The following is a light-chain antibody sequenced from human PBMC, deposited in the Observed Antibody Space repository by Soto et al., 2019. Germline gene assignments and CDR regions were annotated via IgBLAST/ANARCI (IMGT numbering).Light chain of an antibody. CDR2: GAS. J-gene: IGKJ4*01. CDR3: QQRAVWPLS. CDR1: QPIRND. Sequence: EVVLTQSPAILSLSPGETATLSCRAGQPIRNDLGWYQQRPGQAPRLLIYGASNRATGIPDRFSGSGSGTDFTLTITRLAPEDFAIYYCQQRAVWPLSFGGGTKVDIK. V-gene: IGKV3-11*01.